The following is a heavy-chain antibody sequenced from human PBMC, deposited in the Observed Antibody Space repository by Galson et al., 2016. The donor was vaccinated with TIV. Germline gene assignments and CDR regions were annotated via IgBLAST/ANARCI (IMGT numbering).Heavy chain of an antibody. V-gene: IGHV1-2*02. CDR2: INPSTGDT. CDR3: ARNQGSYYDSSGSYYNWFDP. D-gene: IGHD3-22*01. CDR1: GYTFSGHF. Sequence: SVKVSCKASGYTFSGHFIHWVRQAPGQGLEWMGWINPSTGDTRYAQKFQGRVTMTWEKSTSTAYMDLNRLRSDDTAVYYCARNQGSYYDSSGSYYNWFDPWGQGTRVTVSS. J-gene: IGHJ5*02.